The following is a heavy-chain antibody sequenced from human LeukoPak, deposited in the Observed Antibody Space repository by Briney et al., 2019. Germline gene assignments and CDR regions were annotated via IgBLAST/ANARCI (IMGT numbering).Heavy chain of an antibody. J-gene: IGHJ4*02. D-gene: IGHD3-3*01. CDR3: AKEGNAHDYDFWSGYPD. Sequence: PGGSLRLSCAASGFTFSKYAMSWVRQAPGKGLEWVSAISGSGGSTYYADSVKGRFTISRDNSKNTLYLQMNSLRAEDTAVYYCAKEGNAHDYDFWSGYPDWGQGTLVTVSS. CDR2: ISGSGGST. V-gene: IGHV3-23*01. CDR1: GFTFSKYA.